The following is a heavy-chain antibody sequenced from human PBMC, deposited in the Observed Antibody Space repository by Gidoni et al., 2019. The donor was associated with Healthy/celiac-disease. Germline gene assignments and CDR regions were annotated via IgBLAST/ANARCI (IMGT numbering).Heavy chain of an antibody. D-gene: IGHD6-19*01. V-gene: IGHV3-48*03. CDR2: ISSSGSTI. CDR1: GFTFSSYE. Sequence: EVQLVESGGGLVQPGGSLRLSCAASGFTFSSYEMNWVRQAPGKGLEEVSYISSSGSTIYYAVSVKGRFTMSRDNDKNSLYLQMNSLRAEDTAVYYCARGRGWNYWYFDLWGRGTLVTVSS. CDR3: ARGRGWNYWYFDL. J-gene: IGHJ2*01.